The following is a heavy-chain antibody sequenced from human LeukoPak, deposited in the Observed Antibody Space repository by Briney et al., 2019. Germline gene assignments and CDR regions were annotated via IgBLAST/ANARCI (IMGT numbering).Heavy chain of an antibody. CDR1: GVSVSTHY. Sequence: PSETLSLTCTVSGVSVSTHYWSWIRQPPGKRLEWVGNVFYTGDTSYHPSLQGRATMSIDTSNNQFSLNLHSVTAADTAVYYCASKPVVPASQGHYFDTWGQGTLVTFSS. J-gene: IGHJ5*02. D-gene: IGHD2-21*01. CDR3: ASKPVVPASQGHYFDT. CDR2: VFYTGDT. V-gene: IGHV4-59*02.